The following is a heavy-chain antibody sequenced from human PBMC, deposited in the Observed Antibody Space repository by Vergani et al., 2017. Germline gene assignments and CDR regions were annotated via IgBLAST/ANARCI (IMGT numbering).Heavy chain of an antibody. J-gene: IGHJ6*03. CDR1: GDSIRSGVYY. D-gene: IGHD5-12*01. CDR2: IFYSGTT. V-gene: IGHV4-31*03. CDR3: ARVDTQVPATSHFYYMDV. Sequence: QVKLQESGPGLVKPSQTLSLTCTVSGDSIRSGVYYWGWIRQRPGKGLEWIGYIFYSGTTYDNPSLRSRLTISADTSQNQFSLKLRSVTAADTAVYYCARVDTQVPATSHFYYMDVWGKGATVVVSS.